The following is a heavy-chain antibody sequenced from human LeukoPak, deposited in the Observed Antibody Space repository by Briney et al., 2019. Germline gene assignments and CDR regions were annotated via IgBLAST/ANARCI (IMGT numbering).Heavy chain of an antibody. Sequence: SETLSLTCTVSGYSISSGYYGGWIRQPPGKGLEWIGSIYHSGSTYYNPSLKSRVTISVDTSKNQFSLKLSSVTAADTAVYYCARSSRPYDSSGYYYRGLAFDIWGQGTMVTVSS. D-gene: IGHD3-22*01. CDR1: GYSISSGYY. CDR2: IYHSGST. V-gene: IGHV4-38-2*02. CDR3: ARSSRPYDSSGYYYRGLAFDI. J-gene: IGHJ3*02.